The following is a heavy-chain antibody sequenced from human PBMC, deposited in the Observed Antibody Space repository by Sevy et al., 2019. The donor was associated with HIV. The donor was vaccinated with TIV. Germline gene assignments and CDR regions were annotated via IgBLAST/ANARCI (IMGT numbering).Heavy chain of an antibody. D-gene: IGHD2-8*01. CDR2: FSFGCGKI. CDR1: GFTFSKYS. V-gene: IGHV3-23*01. J-gene: IGHJ4*02. Sequence: GGSLRLSCAASGFTFSKYSMSWIRQTPGKGLEWVSTFSFGCGKINYADSVKGRFTISRDDSRNTFYLQMNSLRAEDTGINYCAREGCTKPHDYWGQGTVVTVSS. CDR3: AREGCTKPHDY.